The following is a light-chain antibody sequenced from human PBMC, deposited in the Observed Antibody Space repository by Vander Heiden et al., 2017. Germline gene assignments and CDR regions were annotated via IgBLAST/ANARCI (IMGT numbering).Light chain of an antibody. CDR3: GTWDSSLSALV. J-gene: IGLJ3*02. V-gene: IGLV1-51*01. CDR2: YNN. Sequence: SVLSQPPSVSTAPGQKVPISCSGSSSNIGNNYVSWYQQPPGTAPKLLIYYNNKRPSGIPDRFSGSKSGTTATLAITGLQGGDEADYYCGTWDSSLSALVFGGGTKLTVL. CDR1: SSNIGNNY.